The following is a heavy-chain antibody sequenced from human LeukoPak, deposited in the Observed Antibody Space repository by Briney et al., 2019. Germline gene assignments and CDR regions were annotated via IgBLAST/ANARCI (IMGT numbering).Heavy chain of an antibody. V-gene: IGHV3-11*06. J-gene: IGHJ4*02. CDR2: ISSSSSHT. D-gene: IGHD6-19*01. CDR1: GGSISSYY. CDR3: ARTNLGSGWRFDY. Sequence: LSLTCTVSGGSISSYYWSWIRQAPGKGLEWVSYISSSSSHTNYADSVKGRFTISRDNAKNSLYLQMNSLRAEDTAVYYCARTNLGSGWRFDYWGQGTLVTVSS.